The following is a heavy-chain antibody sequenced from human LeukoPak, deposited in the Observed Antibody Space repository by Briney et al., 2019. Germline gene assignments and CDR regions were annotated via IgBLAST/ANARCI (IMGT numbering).Heavy chain of an antibody. V-gene: IGHV3-11*01. Sequence: PGGSLRLSCAASGFTFSDYYMSWIRQAPGKGLEWVSYISSSGSTIYYADSVKGRFTISRDNAKNSLYLQMNSLRAEDTAMYYCAGPMVRGATRDWGQGTLVTVSS. J-gene: IGHJ4*02. D-gene: IGHD3-10*01. CDR2: ISSSGSTI. CDR1: GFTFSDYY. CDR3: AGPMVRGATRD.